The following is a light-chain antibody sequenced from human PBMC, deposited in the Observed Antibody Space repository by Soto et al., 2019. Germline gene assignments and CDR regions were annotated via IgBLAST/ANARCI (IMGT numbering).Light chain of an antibody. Sequence: DIQMTQSPSSLSASVGDRVTITCRARQSVSNYLNWYQQRPGKAPKLLIYAASSLQSGVPSRFSGSASGTDFTLTISSLQPEDFATYHCQQSHSTPFTFGQGTKLEIK. J-gene: IGKJ2*01. CDR3: QQSHSTPFT. V-gene: IGKV1-39*01. CDR1: QSVSNY. CDR2: AAS.